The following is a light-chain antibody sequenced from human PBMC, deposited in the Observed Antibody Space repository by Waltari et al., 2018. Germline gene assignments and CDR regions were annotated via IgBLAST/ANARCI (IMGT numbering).Light chain of an antibody. CDR3: QTGRHGIWV. CDR2: VNSDGSH. Sequence: QLVLTQSPSASASLGASVKLTCTLRSGYRSDAIAWHQQQPEKGPRYLMKVNSDGSHSKGAGIPVRFSGSSSGAERYLTIASLQSEDEADYYCQTGRHGIWVFGGGTKLTVL. CDR1: SGYRSDA. J-gene: IGLJ3*02. V-gene: IGLV4-69*01.